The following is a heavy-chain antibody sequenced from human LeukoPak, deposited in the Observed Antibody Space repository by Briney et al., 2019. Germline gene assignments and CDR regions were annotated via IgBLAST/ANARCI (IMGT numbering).Heavy chain of an antibody. Sequence: ASVKVSCKASGYTFTSYGISWVRQAPGQGLEWMGWISAYNGNTNYAQKLQGRVTMTTDTSTSTAYMELRSLRSDDTAVYYCAGDDCSGGSCYWRVSGAFDIWGQGTMVTVSS. D-gene: IGHD2-15*01. CDR2: ISAYNGNT. CDR3: AGDDCSGGSCYWRVSGAFDI. J-gene: IGHJ3*02. CDR1: GYTFTSYG. V-gene: IGHV1-18*01.